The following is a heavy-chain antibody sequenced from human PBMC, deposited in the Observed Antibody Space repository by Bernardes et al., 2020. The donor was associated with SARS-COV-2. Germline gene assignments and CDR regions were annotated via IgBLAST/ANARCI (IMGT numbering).Heavy chain of an antibody. CDR1: GFNFANYK. J-gene: IGHJ4*02. V-gene: IGHV3-11*06. CDR3: ARGSLFYHNDEAPFHY. Sequence: GGSRRLACVASGFNFANYKMSWVRQAPGEGLEWLSQTSGVGRYTYYTDSVTARFTISRDNAKNSLYLQMNSLRDEDTAVYYCARGSLFYHNDEAPFHYWGQGTLVTVSS. D-gene: IGHD2-8*01. CDR2: TSGVGRYT.